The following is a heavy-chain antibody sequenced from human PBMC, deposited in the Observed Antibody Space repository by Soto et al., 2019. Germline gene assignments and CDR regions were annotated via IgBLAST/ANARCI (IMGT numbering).Heavy chain of an antibody. J-gene: IGHJ4*02. CDR2: ISYDGSNK. D-gene: IGHD3-16*01. Sequence: AGGSLRLSCAASGFTFSSYGMHWVRHAPGKGLEWVAVISYDGSNKYYADSVKGRFTVSRDNSKNTLYLQMNSLRAEDTAVYYCAKWAYVWGRGNFDYWGQGTLVTVSS. V-gene: IGHV3-30*18. CDR3: AKWAYVWGRGNFDY. CDR1: GFTFSSYG.